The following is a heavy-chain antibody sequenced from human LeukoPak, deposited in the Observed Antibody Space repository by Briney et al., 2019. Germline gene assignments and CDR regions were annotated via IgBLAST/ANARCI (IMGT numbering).Heavy chain of an antibody. CDR2: IYSGGST. CDR1: GFSFSSYA. CDR3: ARAQAVAGWFDP. J-gene: IGHJ5*02. V-gene: IGHV3-66*01. D-gene: IGHD6-19*01. Sequence: GGSLRLSCAASGFSFSSYAMSWVRQAPGKGLEWVSVIYSGGSTYYADSVKGRFTISRDNSKNTLYLQMNSLRAEDTAVYYCARAQAVAGWFDPWGQGTLVSVSS.